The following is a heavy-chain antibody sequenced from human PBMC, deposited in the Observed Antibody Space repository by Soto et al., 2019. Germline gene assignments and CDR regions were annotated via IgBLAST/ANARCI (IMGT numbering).Heavy chain of an antibody. D-gene: IGHD5-18*01. CDR1: GFTVSSYS. Sequence: PGGSLRLSCAASGFTVSSYSMNWVRQAPGKGLEWVSYISPSSSTIYYADSVKGRFTISRDNAKNSLYLQMNSLRAEDTALYYCAKDISPSGYSYGGNGMDVWGQGTMVTVSS. J-gene: IGHJ6*02. V-gene: IGHV3-48*01. CDR3: AKDISPSGYSYGGNGMDV. CDR2: ISPSSSTI.